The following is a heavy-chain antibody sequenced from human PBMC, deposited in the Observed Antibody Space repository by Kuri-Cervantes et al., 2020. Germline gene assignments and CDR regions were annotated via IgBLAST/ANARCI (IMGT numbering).Heavy chain of an antibody. CDR1: GFTFSSYG. V-gene: IGHV3-33*06. Sequence: GESLKISCAASGFTFSSYGMHWVRQAPGKGLEWVAVIWYDGSNKYYADSVKGRFTISRDNSKNTLYLQMNSLRAEDTAVYYCAKDRRIMITFGGDDYWGQGTLVTVSS. CDR2: IWYDGSNK. J-gene: IGHJ4*02. CDR3: AKDRRIMITFGGDDY. D-gene: IGHD3-16*01.